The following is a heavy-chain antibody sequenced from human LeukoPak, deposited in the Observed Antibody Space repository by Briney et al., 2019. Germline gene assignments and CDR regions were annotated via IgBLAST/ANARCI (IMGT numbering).Heavy chain of an antibody. CDR3: ARASWSGYFFDY. D-gene: IGHD3-3*01. Sequence: PGGSLRLSCAASGFTFSSYSMNWVRQAPGKGLEWVSSVSSGSSYIYYADSVKGRFTISRDNAKNSLYLQMNSLRAEDTAVYYCARASWSGYFFDYWGQGTLVAVSS. V-gene: IGHV3-21*01. J-gene: IGHJ4*02. CDR1: GFTFSSYS. CDR2: VSSGSSYI.